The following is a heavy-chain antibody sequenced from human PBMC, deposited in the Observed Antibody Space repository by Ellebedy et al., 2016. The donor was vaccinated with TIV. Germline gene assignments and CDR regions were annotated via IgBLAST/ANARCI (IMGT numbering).Heavy chain of an antibody. CDR1: RGSISGYY. D-gene: IGHD3-22*01. Sequence: SETLSLTCTVSRGSISGYYWSWIRQSPGKGLEWIGYIYDSGSTNYNPSLKSRVAISVDTSQNHFSLNLYSVTAADTAVYYCARGHFYDYSGDYQRTGFDYWGQGTPVTVSS. J-gene: IGHJ4*02. CDR3: ARGHFYDYSGDYQRTGFDY. CDR2: IYDSGST. V-gene: IGHV4-59*01.